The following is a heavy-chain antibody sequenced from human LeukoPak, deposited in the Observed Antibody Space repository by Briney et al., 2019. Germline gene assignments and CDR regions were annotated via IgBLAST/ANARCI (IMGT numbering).Heavy chain of an antibody. V-gene: IGHV4-59*01. Sequence: PSETLSLTCTVSGGSISDYYWTWIRQPPGKGLEWIGYIYYSGSTNYNPSLKSRVTISVDTSKNQFSLKLSSLTAADTAVYYCARQTYSNYGEPFDYWGQGTLVTVSS. D-gene: IGHD4-11*01. CDR1: GGSISDYY. CDR2: IYYSGST. J-gene: IGHJ4*02. CDR3: ARQTYSNYGEPFDY.